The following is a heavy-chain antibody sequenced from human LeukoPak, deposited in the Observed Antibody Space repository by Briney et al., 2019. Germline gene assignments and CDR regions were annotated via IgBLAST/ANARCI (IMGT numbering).Heavy chain of an antibody. J-gene: IGHJ4*02. CDR2: ISSSGSTV. D-gene: IGHD3-16*02. V-gene: IGHV3-48*03. CDR1: GFTFSNYE. CDR3: ARYRSPLDY. Sequence: GGSLRLSCAASGFTFSNYEMNWVRQAPGKGLEWVSYISSSGSTVYYAGSVKGRFTISRDNARNSLCLQMNSLRAEDTAVYYCARYRSPLDYWGQGTLVTVSS.